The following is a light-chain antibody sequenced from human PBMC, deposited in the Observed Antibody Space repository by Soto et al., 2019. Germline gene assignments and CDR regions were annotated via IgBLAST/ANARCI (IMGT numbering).Light chain of an antibody. Sequence: DIQMTQSPSSLSASVGDRVTITCRASQGISNYLAWYQQKPGKVPKLLIYAASTLQSEVPSRFSGGGSVTEFALTISSLQPEDVVTYCCQTYNIAPFTFGPGTKVAIK. V-gene: IGKV1-27*01. CDR2: AAS. J-gene: IGKJ3*01. CDR1: QGISNY. CDR3: QTYNIAPFT.